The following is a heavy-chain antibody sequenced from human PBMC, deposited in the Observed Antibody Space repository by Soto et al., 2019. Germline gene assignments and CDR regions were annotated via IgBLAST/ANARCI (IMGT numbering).Heavy chain of an antibody. Sequence: QVQLQESGPGLVKPSGTLSLTCAVSGGSISSSNWWSWVRQPPGKGLEWIGEIYHSGGTNYNPSLKSRVTISVDKSKDQFALKLSSVTAADTAVYYCAGWIQLQQYYYYGMDVWGQGTTVTVSS. J-gene: IGHJ6*02. D-gene: IGHD5-18*01. CDR2: IYHSGGT. CDR1: GGSISSSNW. V-gene: IGHV4-4*02. CDR3: AGWIQLQQYYYYGMDV.